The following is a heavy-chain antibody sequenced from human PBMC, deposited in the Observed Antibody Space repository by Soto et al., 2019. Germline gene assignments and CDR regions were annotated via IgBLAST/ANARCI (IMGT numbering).Heavy chain of an antibody. CDR2: VWSDRSNR. J-gene: IGHJ6*02. CDR1: GFTFSNHG. D-gene: IGHD4-4*01. V-gene: IGHV3-33*01. CDR3: ARDGSNKPGFYYGMDV. Sequence: QVQLVASGGGVVQPGRSLRLSCEAFGFTFSNHGMHWVRQAPGKGLQWVASVWSDRSNRYYADSVKGRFTMSRDNSKKTLYLQMNNLRADDTAVYYCARDGSNKPGFYYGMDVWGQETTVSVSS.